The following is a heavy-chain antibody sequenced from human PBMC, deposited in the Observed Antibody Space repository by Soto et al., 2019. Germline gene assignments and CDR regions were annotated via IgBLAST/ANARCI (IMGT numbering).Heavy chain of an antibody. V-gene: IGHV4-34*01. CDR1: GGSLSGYY. J-gene: IGHJ4*01. D-gene: IGHD5-12*01. Sequence: QVQLQQWGAGLLKPSETLSLKCAVTGGSLSGYYWSWIRQPPGKGLEWIGEVKDGGNTNYSPSLRGRGTISSDATNNQFSLRLNSVTAADTGVYYCARGQEGVVATHWDHGSLVTVSS. CDR3: ARGQEGVVATH. CDR2: VKDGGNT.